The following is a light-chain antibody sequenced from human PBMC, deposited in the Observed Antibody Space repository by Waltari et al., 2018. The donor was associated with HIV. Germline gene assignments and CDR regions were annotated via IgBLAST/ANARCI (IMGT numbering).Light chain of an antibody. CDR3: QVWDSTSDHVL. V-gene: IGLV3-21*04. J-gene: IGLJ2*01. CDR2: YDS. CDR1: TMERKI. Sequence: SSVLTQPPSVAVGSGKTATITCGGKTMERKIVHWYQQKQGQAPVLVICYDSDRPSGIPERFSGSNSGNTATLTISRVGVGDEADYYCQVWDSTSDHVLFGGGTKLTVL.